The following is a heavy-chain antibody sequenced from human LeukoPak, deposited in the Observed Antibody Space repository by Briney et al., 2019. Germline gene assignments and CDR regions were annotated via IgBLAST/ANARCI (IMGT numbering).Heavy chain of an antibody. D-gene: IGHD3-10*01. CDR1: GGTFTSYA. CDR2: IIPILGIA. J-gene: IGHJ3*02. Sequence: SVKVSCKASGGTFTSYAISWVRQAPGQGLEWMGRIIPILGIANYAQKFQGRVTITADTSTSTAYMELSSLRSEDTAVYYCARDSDSPMVRGYFDIWGQGTMVSVSS. V-gene: IGHV1-69*04. CDR3: ARDSDSPMVRGYFDI.